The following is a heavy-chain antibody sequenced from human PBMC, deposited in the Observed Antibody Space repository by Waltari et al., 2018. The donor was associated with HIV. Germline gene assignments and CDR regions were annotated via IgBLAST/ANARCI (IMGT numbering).Heavy chain of an antibody. J-gene: IGHJ4*02. V-gene: IGHV3-21*01. CDR1: GFTFNHYT. CDR3: ARDPLGFCSGGSCHWDY. CDR2: ISENGDYI. Sequence: EVQLVQSGGGLVKPGGSLTLSCAASGFTFNHYTMNWVRQAPGKGLEWVSSISENGDYIYYADSMRGRFTISRDDVGKSLFLHMYSLRVDDSAVYYCARDPLGFCSGGSCHWDYWGQGSLVTVSS. D-gene: IGHD2-15*01.